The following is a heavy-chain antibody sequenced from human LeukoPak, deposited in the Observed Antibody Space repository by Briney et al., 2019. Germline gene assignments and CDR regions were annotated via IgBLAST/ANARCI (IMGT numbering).Heavy chain of an antibody. V-gene: IGHV4-31*03. CDR3: ARGLRYYDSSGPNWFDP. CDR2: IYYSGST. CDR1: GGSISSGGYY. Sequence: SETLSLTCTVSGGSISSGGYYWSWIRQHPGMGLEWIGYIYYSGSTYYNPSLKSRVTISVDTSKNQFSLKLSSVTAADTAVYYCARGLRYYDSSGPNWFDPWGQGTLVTVSS. D-gene: IGHD3-22*01. J-gene: IGHJ5*02.